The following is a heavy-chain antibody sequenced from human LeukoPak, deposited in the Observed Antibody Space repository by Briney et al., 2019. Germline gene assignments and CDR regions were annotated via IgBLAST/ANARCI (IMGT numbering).Heavy chain of an antibody. CDR3: AREDMDIAAAGGFDP. CDR2: IYYTGST. D-gene: IGHD6-13*01. V-gene: IGHV4-59*01. J-gene: IGHJ5*02. Sequence: KASETLSLTCTVAGGSISTYYWSWIRQPPGKGLGWNGYIYYTGSTNYNPSLKSRVTISVDTSKKQFSLKLSSVTAADTAVYYCAREDMDIAAAGGFDPWGQGTLVTVSS. CDR1: GGSISTYY.